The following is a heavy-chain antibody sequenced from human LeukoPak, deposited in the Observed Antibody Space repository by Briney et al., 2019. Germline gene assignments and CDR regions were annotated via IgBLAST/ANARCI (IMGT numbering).Heavy chain of an antibody. CDR3: ARDRGTVTLNY. Sequence: KPSETLSLTCTVSGGSISSYYWSWIRQPPGKGLEWIGYIYYSGSTNYNPSLKSRVTISVDTSKNQFSLKLSSVTAADTAVYYRARDRGTVTLNYWGQGTLVTVSS. CDR1: GGSISSYY. V-gene: IGHV4-59*01. CDR2: IYYSGST. D-gene: IGHD4-11*01. J-gene: IGHJ4*02.